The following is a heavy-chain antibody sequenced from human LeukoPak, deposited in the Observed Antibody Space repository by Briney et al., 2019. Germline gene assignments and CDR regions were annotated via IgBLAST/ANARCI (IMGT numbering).Heavy chain of an antibody. CDR3: ARDYCSSTSCFRNPTYYYYCMDV. J-gene: IGHJ6*03. CDR2: INPNSGGT. D-gene: IGHD2-2*01. Sequence: ASVKVSCKASGYTFTGYYMHWVRQAPGQGLEWMGWINPNSGGTNYAQKFQGRVTMTRDTSISTAYMELSRLRSEDTAVYYCARDYCSSTSCFRNPTYYYYCMDVWGKGTTVTVSS. V-gene: IGHV1-2*02. CDR1: GYTFTGYY.